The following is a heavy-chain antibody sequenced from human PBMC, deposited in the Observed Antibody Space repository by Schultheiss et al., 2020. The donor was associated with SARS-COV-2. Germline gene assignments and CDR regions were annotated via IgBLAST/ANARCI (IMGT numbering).Heavy chain of an antibody. CDR1: GFTFSSYA. CDR3: ELLPDAFDI. J-gene: IGHJ3*02. D-gene: IGHD2-15*01. Sequence: GESLKISCAASGFTFSSYAMSWVRQAPGKGLEWVSAISGSGGSTYYADSMKARFTISRDNSKNTLYLQMNSLRAEDTAVYYCELLPDAFDIWGQGTMVTVSS. V-gene: IGHV3-23*01. CDR2: ISGSGGST.